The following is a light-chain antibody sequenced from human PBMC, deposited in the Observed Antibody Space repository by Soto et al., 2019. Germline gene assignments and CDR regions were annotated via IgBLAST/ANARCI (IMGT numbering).Light chain of an antibody. CDR1: SSNIENNY. CDR3: GTWDSSLSAVV. V-gene: IGLV1-51*01. CDR2: DNN. J-gene: IGLJ2*01. Sequence: QSVLTQPPSVSAAPGQKLTISCSGSSSNIENNYVSWYQQLPGTAPKLLIYDNNKRPSGIPNRFSGSKSGTSATLGITGLQTGDEADYYCGTWDSSLSAVVFGGGTKLTVL.